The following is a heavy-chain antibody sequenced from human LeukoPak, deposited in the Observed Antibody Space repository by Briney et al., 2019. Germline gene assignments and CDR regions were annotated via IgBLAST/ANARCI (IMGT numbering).Heavy chain of an antibody. CDR3: ARGRRPFRNCSGGSCRYYYYGMDV. CDR1: GGTFSSYA. V-gene: IGHV1-8*02. D-gene: IGHD2-15*01. CDR2: MNPNSGNT. Sequence: ASVKVSCKPSGGTFSSYAISWVRQATGQGLEWMGWMNPNSGNTGYAQKFQGRVTMTRNTSISTAYMELSSLRSEDTAVYYCARGRRPFRNCSGGSCRYYYYGMDVWGQGTTVTVSS. J-gene: IGHJ6*02.